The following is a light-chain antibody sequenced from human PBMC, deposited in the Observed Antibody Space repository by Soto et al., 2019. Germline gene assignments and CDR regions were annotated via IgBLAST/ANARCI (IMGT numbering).Light chain of an antibody. Sequence: EIVLTQSPGTLSFSPGERATLSCRASQSVNNNYLAWYQQKPGQAPRLLIYGASSRATGIPDMFSGSGSGTDFTLTISRLEPEDFAVYYCQQYGSSQYTFGQGTKLEIK. CDR1: QSVNNNY. CDR2: GAS. CDR3: QQYGSSQYT. J-gene: IGKJ2*01. V-gene: IGKV3-20*01.